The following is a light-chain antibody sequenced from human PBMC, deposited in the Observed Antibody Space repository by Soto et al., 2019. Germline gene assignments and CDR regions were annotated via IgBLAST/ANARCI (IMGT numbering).Light chain of an antibody. V-gene: IGLV1-51*02. CDR3: AAWDSSLTASV. Sequence: QSVLTQPPSVSAAPGQRVAISCSGSSSNIGNNYVSWYQQLPGTAPKLLMYENDERPSGIPDRFSGSKSGTSATLGITGLQTGDEASYYCAAWDSSLTASVFGTGTKVTVL. CDR1: SSNIGNNY. J-gene: IGLJ1*01. CDR2: END.